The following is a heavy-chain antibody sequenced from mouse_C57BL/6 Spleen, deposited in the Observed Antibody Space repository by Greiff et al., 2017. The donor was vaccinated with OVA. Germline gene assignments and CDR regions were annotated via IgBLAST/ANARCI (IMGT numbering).Heavy chain of an antibody. J-gene: IGHJ1*03. D-gene: IGHD4-1*01. CDR1: GFNIKDYY. Sequence: VHVKQSGAELVKPGASVKLSCTASGFNIKDYYMHWVKQRTEQGLEWIGRIDPEDGETKYAPKFQGKATITADTSSNTAYLQLSSLTSEDTAVYYCARGNWDDYWYFDVWGTGTTVTVSS. CDR2: IDPEDGET. V-gene: IGHV14-2*01. CDR3: ARGNWDDYWYFDV.